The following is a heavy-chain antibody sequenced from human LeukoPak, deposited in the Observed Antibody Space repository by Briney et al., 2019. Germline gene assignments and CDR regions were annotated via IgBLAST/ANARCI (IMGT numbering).Heavy chain of an antibody. CDR3: TTENYDRAY. Sequence: GGSLRLSCAASGFTFKTVWMNWVRQAPGTGLEWVGRIKSNTDGGTTDYAAPVKGRFTISRDDSKDTLYLQMNSLKTEGTAVYYCTTENYDRAYWGQGTLVTVSS. V-gene: IGHV3-15*01. D-gene: IGHD3-16*01. CDR2: IKSNTDGGTT. J-gene: IGHJ4*02. CDR1: GFTFKTVW.